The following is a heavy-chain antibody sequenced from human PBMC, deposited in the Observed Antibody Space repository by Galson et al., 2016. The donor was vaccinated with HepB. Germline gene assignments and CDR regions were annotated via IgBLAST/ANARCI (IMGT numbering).Heavy chain of an antibody. Sequence: SLRLSCAASGFTVTNAWMSWVRQAPGKGLEWVGRIRSKTDGGTTDYGANVKGSITISRDDSKNTLYLQINNLKTGDTAVYYCTTVGIALPNTDHWGQGTVLTVSS. CDR3: TTVGIALPNTDH. D-gene: IGHD6-13*01. CDR1: GFTVTNAW. CDR2: IRSKTDGGTT. V-gene: IGHV3-15*01. J-gene: IGHJ4*02.